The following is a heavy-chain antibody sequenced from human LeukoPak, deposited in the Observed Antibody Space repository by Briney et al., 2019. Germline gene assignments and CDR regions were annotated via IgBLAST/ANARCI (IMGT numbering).Heavy chain of an antibody. CDR1: GFNLSAYY. CDR3: ARTTLETQYFDR. V-gene: IGHV3-74*03. Sequence: SGGSLRLSCAASGFNLSAYYMDWVRQGPGKGLVWVSRLENDGRGTKYADSVKGRFTISRDDAKNILYLQMTSLTVEDAAVYYCARTTLETQYFDRWGQGTLATVSS. J-gene: IGHJ4*02. D-gene: IGHD4-23*01. CDR2: LENDGRGT.